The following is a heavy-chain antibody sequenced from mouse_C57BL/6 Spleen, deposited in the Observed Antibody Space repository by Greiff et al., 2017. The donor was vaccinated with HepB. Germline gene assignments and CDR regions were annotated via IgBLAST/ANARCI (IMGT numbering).Heavy chain of an antibody. CDR1: GYTFTSYW. D-gene: IGHD2-4*01. CDR2: IDPNGGGT. CDR3: ASNYDYDWEGYFDY. J-gene: IGHJ2*01. V-gene: IGHV1-72*01. Sequence: KQSCKASGYTFTSYWMHWVKQRPGRGLEWIGRIDPNGGGTKYNEKFKSKATLTVDNPSSTAYMQLSSLTSEDSAVSYCASNYDYDWEGYFDYWGQGTTLTVSS.